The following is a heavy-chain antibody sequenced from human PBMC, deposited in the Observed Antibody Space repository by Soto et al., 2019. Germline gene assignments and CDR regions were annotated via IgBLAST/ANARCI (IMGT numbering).Heavy chain of an antibody. CDR1: GFTFDDYA. D-gene: IGHD5-18*01. V-gene: IGHV3-9*01. CDR3: ARGGYGPFDI. CDR2: ISWNSGSI. Sequence: EVQLVESGGGLVQPGRSLRLSCAASGFTFDDYAMHWVRQAPGKGLEWVSGISWNSGSIGYADSVKGRFTISSDNAKNSLYLQMNSLRAEDTALYYCARGGYGPFDIWGQGTMVTVSS. J-gene: IGHJ3*02.